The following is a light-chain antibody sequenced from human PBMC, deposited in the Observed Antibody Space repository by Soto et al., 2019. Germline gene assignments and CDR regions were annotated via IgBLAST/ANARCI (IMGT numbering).Light chain of an antibody. J-gene: IGKJ2*01. CDR1: QSISSW. CDR2: DAS. V-gene: IGKV1-5*01. Sequence: DIQMTQSPSTLSASVGDRVTITCRASQSISSWLAWYQQKPGKAPKLLIYDASSLESGVPSRFSGSGSGTEFTLTISSLQPADFAAYYCQQYNSYPAYTFGQGTKLEIK. CDR3: QQYNSYPAYT.